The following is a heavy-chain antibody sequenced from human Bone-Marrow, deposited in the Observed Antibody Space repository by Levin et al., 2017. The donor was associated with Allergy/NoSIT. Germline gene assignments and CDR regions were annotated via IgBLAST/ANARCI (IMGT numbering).Heavy chain of an antibody. V-gene: IGHV3-49*04. CDR2: IRSNNYGGKA. D-gene: IGHD3-16*01. CDR3: TRNDLGGFDP. Sequence: AGGSLRLSCATSGFIFGDYAVSWVRQAPGKGLEWVGFIRSNNYGGKAEYGPSVRGRFTIARDDLSSIAYLHMNSLKTEDTAVYYCTRNDLGGFDPWGQGTLVTVSS. J-gene: IGHJ5*02. CDR1: GFIFGDYA.